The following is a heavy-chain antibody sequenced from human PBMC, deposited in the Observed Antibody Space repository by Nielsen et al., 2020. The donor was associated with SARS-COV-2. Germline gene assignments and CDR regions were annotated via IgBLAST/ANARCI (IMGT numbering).Heavy chain of an antibody. Sequence: GESLKISCTGSGYSFTSYWIGWVRQMPGKGLEWMGIIYPGDSDTRYSPSFQGQVTISADKSISTAYLQWSSLKASDTAMYYCARQGDSSSETDAFDIWGQGTMVTVSS. CDR3: ARQGDSSSETDAFDI. CDR1: GYSFTSYW. J-gene: IGHJ3*02. V-gene: IGHV5-51*01. CDR2: IYPGDSDT. D-gene: IGHD6-6*01.